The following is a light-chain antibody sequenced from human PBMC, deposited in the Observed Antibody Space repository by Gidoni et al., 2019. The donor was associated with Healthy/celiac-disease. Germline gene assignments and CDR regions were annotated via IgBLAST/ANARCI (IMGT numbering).Light chain of an antibody. V-gene: IGKV1-33*01. CDR3: QQYDNLPYT. CDR2: DAS. CDR1: QDISNY. J-gene: IGKJ2*01. Sequence: DIQMTQSPPSLSASVGDRVTTTCQASQDISNYLNWYQQKPGKAPKLLIYDASNLETRVPSRFSGSGSGTDFTFTISSLQPEDIATYYCQQYDNLPYTFGQGTKLEIK.